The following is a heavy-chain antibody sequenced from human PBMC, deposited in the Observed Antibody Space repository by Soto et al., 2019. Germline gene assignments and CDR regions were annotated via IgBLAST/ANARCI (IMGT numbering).Heavy chain of an antibody. CDR2: ISYDGSNK. CDR3: AKILDDPGGCCDY. D-gene: IGHD2-15*01. V-gene: IGHV3-30*18. J-gene: IGHJ4*02. CDR1: GFTFSSYG. Sequence: PGGSLRLSCAASGFTFSSYGMHWVRQAPGKGLEWVAVISYDGSNKYYADSVKGRFTISRDNSKNTLYLQMNSMRAEDTAMYYCAKILDDPGGCCDYWGQGTLVTVSS.